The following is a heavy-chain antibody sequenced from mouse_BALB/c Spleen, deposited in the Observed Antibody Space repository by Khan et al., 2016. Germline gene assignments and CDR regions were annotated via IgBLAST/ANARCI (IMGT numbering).Heavy chain of an antibody. V-gene: IGHV1S29*02. CDR2: FYPYNGDS. CDR1: GYSFTDYN. D-gene: IGHD4-1*01. J-gene: IGHJ1*01. CDR3: TRSLGRHYFFDV. Sequence: EVQLVESGPELVKPGASVKISCKASGYSFTDYNMHWVKQSHGKSLEWIGFFYPYNGDSGYNQNFKTKATLTVDISSSTAYMELRGLTSEDSAVYYCTRSLGRHYFFDVWGAGTTVTVSS.